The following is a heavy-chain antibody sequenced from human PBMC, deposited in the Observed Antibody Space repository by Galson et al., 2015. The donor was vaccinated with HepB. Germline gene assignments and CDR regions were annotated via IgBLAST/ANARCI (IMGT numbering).Heavy chain of an antibody. D-gene: IGHD3-22*01. CDR1: GGSISRSGYS. CDR2: SYYSGNT. Sequence: LSLTCAVSGGSISRSGYSWSWIRQPPGKGLEWIGYSYYSGNTYYNPSLKSRVTISLDTSKNQFSLKLRSVTAADTAVYYCARGRVTMMVVVDPFDIWGQGTMLTVSS. J-gene: IGHJ3*02. V-gene: IGHV4-30-4*07. CDR3: ARGRVTMMVVVDPFDI.